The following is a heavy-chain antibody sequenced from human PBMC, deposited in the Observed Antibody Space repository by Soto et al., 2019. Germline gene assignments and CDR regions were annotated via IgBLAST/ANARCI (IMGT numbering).Heavy chain of an antibody. CDR2: INPNSGGT. CDR1: GYTFTGYY. D-gene: IGHD6-19*01. V-gene: IGHV1-2*04. J-gene: IGHJ3*02. CDR3: ASAIAVAGTNDAFDI. Sequence: RASVKVSCKASGYTFTGYYMHWVRQAPGQGLEWMGWINPNSGGTNYAQKFQGWVTMTRDTSISTAYMELSRLRSDDTAVYYCASAIAVAGTNDAFDIWGQGTMVTVSS.